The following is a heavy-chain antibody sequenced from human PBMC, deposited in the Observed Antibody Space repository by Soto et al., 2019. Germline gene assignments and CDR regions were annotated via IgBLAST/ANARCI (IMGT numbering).Heavy chain of an antibody. CDR2: IIPIFGTA. CDR1: GGTFSSYA. V-gene: IGHV1-69*06. CDR3: ASLVTYSSSSLWFDP. J-gene: IGHJ5*02. D-gene: IGHD6-6*01. Sequence: ASVKVSCKAAGGTFSSYAISWVRQAPGQGLEWMGGIIPIFGTANYAQKFQGRVTITADKSTSTAYMELSGLRSEDTAVYYCASLVTYSSSSLWFDPWGQGTLVTVSS.